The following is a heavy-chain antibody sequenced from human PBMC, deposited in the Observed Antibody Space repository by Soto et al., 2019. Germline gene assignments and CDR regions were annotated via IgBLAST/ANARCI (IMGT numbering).Heavy chain of an antibody. CDR2: ISYDGTNK. CDR3: AKGVPGIAVAGTGYFQH. J-gene: IGHJ1*01. Sequence: GGSLRLSCAASGFSFSRHTMNWIRQAPGKGLEWVASISYDGTNKYYADSVKGRFTISRGNAKNSLYLQMNSLRAEDTAVYYCAKGVPGIAVAGTGYFQHWGQGTLVTVSS. CDR1: GFSFSRHT. D-gene: IGHD6-19*01. V-gene: IGHV3-30*04.